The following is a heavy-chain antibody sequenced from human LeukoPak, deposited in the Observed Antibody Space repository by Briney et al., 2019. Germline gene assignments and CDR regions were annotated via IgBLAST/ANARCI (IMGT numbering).Heavy chain of an antibody. V-gene: IGHV3-23*01. CDR2: ISGRGGST. CDR3: AKDSRVVTAILFDY. Sequence: PGGSLRLSCAASGFTFSSYAMSWVRQAPGKGLEWVSAISGRGGSTYYADSVKGRFTISRDNSKNTLYLQMNSLRAEDTAVYYCAKDSRVVTAILFDYWGQGALVTASS. CDR1: GFTFSSYA. J-gene: IGHJ4*02. D-gene: IGHD2-21*02.